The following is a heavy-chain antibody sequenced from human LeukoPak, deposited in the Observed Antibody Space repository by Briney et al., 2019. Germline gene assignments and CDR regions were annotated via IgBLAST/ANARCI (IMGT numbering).Heavy chain of an antibody. V-gene: IGHV3-33*01. Sequence: GGSLRLSCAASGFTFSSYGMHWVRQAPGKGLEWVAVIWYDGSNKYYADSVKGRFTISRDNSKNTLYLQMNSLRAEDTAVYYCARSAIVVVPAALDYWGQGTLVTVSS. CDR1: GFTFSSYG. CDR2: IWYDGSNK. D-gene: IGHD2-2*01. CDR3: ARSAIVVVPAALDY. J-gene: IGHJ4*02.